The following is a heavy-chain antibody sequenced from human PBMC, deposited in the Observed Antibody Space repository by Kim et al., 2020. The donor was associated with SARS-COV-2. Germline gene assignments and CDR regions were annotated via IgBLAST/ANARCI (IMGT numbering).Heavy chain of an antibody. D-gene: IGHD6-19*01. Sequence: TDAVKGRFTNSRENAKNTVYLQMDSLRVEDTAVYYCARSVAVGTFDPWGPGTLVIVSS. J-gene: IGHJ5*02. V-gene: IGHV3-74*01. CDR3: ARSVAVGTFDP.